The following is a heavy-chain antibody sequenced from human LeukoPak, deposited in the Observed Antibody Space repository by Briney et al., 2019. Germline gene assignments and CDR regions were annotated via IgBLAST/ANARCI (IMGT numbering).Heavy chain of an antibody. D-gene: IGHD2-8*01. J-gene: IGHJ3*01. CDR2: TCVSDNNL. CDR1: GFIFSDYP. V-gene: IGHV3-11*01. CDR3: ARRIMGTTGHAFDF. Sequence: AGGSLRLSCAASGFIFSDYPMSWIRQAPGKGLEWLSYTCVSDNNLYYADSVKGRFTISRDNAQTSLYLQMNSLRAEDTAVYYCARRIMGTTGHAFDFWGQGTMVTVSS.